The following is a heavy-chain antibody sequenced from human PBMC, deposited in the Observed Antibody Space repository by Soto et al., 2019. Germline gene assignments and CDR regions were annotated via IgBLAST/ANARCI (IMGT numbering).Heavy chain of an antibody. CDR2: IYPGDSGT. D-gene: IGHD6-13*01. CDR3: ARQYSSSWTANFYYYYGMDV. V-gene: IGHV5-51*01. Sequence: GESLKISCKGSGYSFTSYWIGWVRQMPGKGLEWMGIIYPGDSGTRYSPSFQGQVTISADKSISTAYLQWSSLKASDTAMYYCARQYSSSWTANFYYYYGMDVWGQGTTVTVSS. J-gene: IGHJ6*02. CDR1: GYSFTSYW.